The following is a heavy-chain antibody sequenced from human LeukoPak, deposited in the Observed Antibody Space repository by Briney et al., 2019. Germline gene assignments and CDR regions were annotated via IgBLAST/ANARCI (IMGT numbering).Heavy chain of an antibody. V-gene: IGHV3-48*03. CDR1: GFTFNSYE. D-gene: IGHD2-21*02. Sequence: GGSLRLSCAASGFTFNSYEMNWVRQAPGKGLEWVSYISSGGDTIFYAGSVKGRFTISRDNAKNSLYLQMNSLRAEDTAVYYCAKRAYCGGDCYIFDYWGQGTLVTVSS. J-gene: IGHJ4*02. CDR3: AKRAYCGGDCYIFDY. CDR2: ISSGGDTI.